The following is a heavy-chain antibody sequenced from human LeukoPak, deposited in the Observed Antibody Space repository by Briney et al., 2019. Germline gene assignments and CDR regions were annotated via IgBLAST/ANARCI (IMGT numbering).Heavy chain of an antibody. D-gene: IGHD2-2*01. CDR3: ARGGGDCSSTSCSISSPAPYYYYYYYMDV. CDR1: GGSISSYY. Sequence: SETLSLTCTVSGGSISSYYWSWIRQPPGKGLEWIGYIYYSGSTNYNPSLKSRGTISVDTSKNQFSLKLSSVTAADTAVYYCARGGGDCSSTSCSISSPAPYYYYYYYMDVWGKGTTVTISS. J-gene: IGHJ6*03. V-gene: IGHV4-59*01. CDR2: IYYSGST.